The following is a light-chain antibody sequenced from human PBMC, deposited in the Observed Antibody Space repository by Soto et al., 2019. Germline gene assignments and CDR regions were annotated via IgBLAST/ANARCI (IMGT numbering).Light chain of an antibody. V-gene: IGKV3-20*01. J-gene: IGKJ2*01. CDR2: GAS. Sequence: EVVLTQSPGTLSLSPGERATLSCRASRRISSAYLAWYQQKPGQAPRLLIYGASTRATDIPDRFTGSGSAXDFTLIISRLEPEDFAVYYCLQSGNSPLTFGQGTRLEIK. CDR1: RRISSAY. CDR3: LQSGNSPLT.